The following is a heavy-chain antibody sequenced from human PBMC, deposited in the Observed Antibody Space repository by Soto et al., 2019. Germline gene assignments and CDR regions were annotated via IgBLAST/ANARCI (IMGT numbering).Heavy chain of an antibody. V-gene: IGHV1-18*04. J-gene: IGHJ3*01. CDR1: GYTFTSYG. D-gene: IGHD3-16*01. Sequence: QVQLVQSGAEVKKPGASVKVSCKASGYTFTSYGISWVRQAPGQGLEWMGWISAYNGNTNYAQKLQGRVTMTTDTSRSTANMERRSLRSDDTAVNYCAGPPMARGGVYALELWGQGKMVPVSS. CDR2: ISAYNGNT. CDR3: AGPPMARGGVYALEL.